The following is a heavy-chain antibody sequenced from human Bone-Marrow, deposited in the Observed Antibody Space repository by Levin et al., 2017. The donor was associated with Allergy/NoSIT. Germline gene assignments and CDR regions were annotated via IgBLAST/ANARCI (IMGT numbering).Heavy chain of an antibody. CDR1: GFTFSDFW. D-gene: IGHD3-10*01. J-gene: IGHJ4*02. Sequence: SGGSLRLSCAASGFTFSDFWMSWVRQAPGKGLEWVANIQQDGSEMYYVDSVKGRFTISRDNAKNSLYLEMNSLRVDDTATYYCTRDLYYYGSGSYYGFWGQGTLVTVSS. CDR3: TRDLYYYGSGSYYGF. CDR2: IQQDGSEM. V-gene: IGHV3-7*04.